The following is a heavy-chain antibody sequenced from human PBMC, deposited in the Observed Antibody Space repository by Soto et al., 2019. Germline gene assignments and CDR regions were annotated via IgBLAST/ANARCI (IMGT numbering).Heavy chain of an antibody. V-gene: IGHV3-33*08. CDR1: GFTFSSYV. J-gene: IGHJ6*02. Sequence: GGSLRLSCAASGFTFSSYVMHWVRQAPGKGLEWVAVIWYDGSNKYYADSVKGRFTISRDNSKNTLYLQMNSLRAEDTAVYYCARDRGAAHNYYYYYGMDVWGQGTTVTVSS. CDR2: IWYDGSNK. D-gene: IGHD3-10*01. CDR3: ARDRGAAHNYYYYYGMDV.